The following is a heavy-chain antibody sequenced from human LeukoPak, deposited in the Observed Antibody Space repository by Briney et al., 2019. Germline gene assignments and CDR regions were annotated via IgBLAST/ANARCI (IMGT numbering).Heavy chain of an antibody. CDR3: ARRDHMITFGGVIVGGAFDI. Sequence: GESLKISCEVSGYSFTNYWIGWVRQMPGKGLEWMGIIFPGDSDTRYSPSFQGQVAISADKSISTAYLQWSSLKASDTAMYYCARRDHMITFGGVIVGGAFDIWGQGTMVTVSS. J-gene: IGHJ3*02. V-gene: IGHV5-51*01. CDR2: IFPGDSDT. D-gene: IGHD3-16*02. CDR1: GYSFTNYW.